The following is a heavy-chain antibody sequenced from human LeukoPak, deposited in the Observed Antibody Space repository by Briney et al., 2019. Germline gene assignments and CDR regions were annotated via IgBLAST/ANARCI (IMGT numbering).Heavy chain of an antibody. J-gene: IGHJ1*01. D-gene: IGHD1-26*01. Sequence: SQTLSLTCAISGDSVSNNRAAWHWIRQSPSRGLEWLGRTYYRSKWTNDYAVSVQGRITINADTSKNHFSLQLSSVTPEDTAVYYCARGMVGATLDAEYFQHWGQGTLVTVSS. V-gene: IGHV6-1*01. CDR2: TYYRSKWTN. CDR1: GDSVSNNRAA. CDR3: ARGMVGATLDAEYFQH.